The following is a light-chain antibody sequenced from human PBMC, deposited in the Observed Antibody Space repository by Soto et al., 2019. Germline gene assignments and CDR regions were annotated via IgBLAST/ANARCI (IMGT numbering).Light chain of an antibody. CDR1: SSNIGSNF. Sequence: QAVVTQPPSVSAAPGQKVTISCSGSSSNIGSNFVSWYQQLPGTAPRLLIYEDNKRPSGIPDRFSGSKSGTSATLGITGLQTGDEADYYCGTWDSRLSAVFGGGTKVTVL. J-gene: IGLJ2*01. CDR3: GTWDSRLSAV. V-gene: IGLV1-51*01. CDR2: EDN.